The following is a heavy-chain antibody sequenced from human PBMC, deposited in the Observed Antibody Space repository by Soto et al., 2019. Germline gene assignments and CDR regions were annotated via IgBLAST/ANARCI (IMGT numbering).Heavy chain of an antibody. CDR2: ISAYSDNT. V-gene: IGHV1-18*01. CDR3: ARGPPTPCGGAYCFSHYFDY. CDR1: GYTFTSYG. Sequence: ASVKVSCKASGYTFTSYGISWVRQAPGQGLEWMGWISAYSDNTNYAQKLQGRVTMTTDTSTSTAYMELRSLRSDDTAVYYCARGPPTPCGGAYCFSHYFDYWGQGTLVTVSS. D-gene: IGHD2-21*01. J-gene: IGHJ4*02.